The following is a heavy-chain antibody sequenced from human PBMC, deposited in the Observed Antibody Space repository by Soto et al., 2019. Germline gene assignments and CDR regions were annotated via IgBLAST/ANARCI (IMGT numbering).Heavy chain of an antibody. D-gene: IGHD3-22*01. CDR2: IYYSGST. V-gene: IGHV4-61*01. CDR1: GGSVSSGSYY. CDR3: ARDNGDSSGYSNWFDP. J-gene: IGHJ5*02. Sequence: QVQLQESGPGLVKPSETLSLTCTVSGGSVSSGSYYWSWIRQPPGRGLEWIGYIYYSGSTNYNPSLKSRVTISVDTSKNQFSLKLSSVTAADTAVYYCARDNGDSSGYSNWFDPWGQGTLVTVSS.